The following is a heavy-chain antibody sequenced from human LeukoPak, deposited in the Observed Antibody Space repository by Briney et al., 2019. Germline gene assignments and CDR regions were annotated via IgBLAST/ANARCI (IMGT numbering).Heavy chain of an antibody. D-gene: IGHD6-13*01. CDR2: MYYSGST. V-gene: IGHV4-39*07. J-gene: IGHJ5*02. CDR3: ARGRARDGWFDP. CDR1: GGSISSSTYY. Sequence: PSETLSLTCTVSGGSISSSTYYWGWIRQPPGMGLEWIGSMYYSGSTYHNPSLKSRVTMSVDTSKNQFSLKLSSVTAADTAVYYCARGRARDGWFDPWGQGTLVTVSS.